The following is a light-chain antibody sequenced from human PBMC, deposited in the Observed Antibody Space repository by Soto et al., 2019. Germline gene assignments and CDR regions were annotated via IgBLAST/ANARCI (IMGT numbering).Light chain of an antibody. CDR3: QQYGSSPP. V-gene: IGKV3-20*01. CDR2: GAS. Sequence: EIVLTQSPGTLSLSPGERATLSCRASQSVSSGYLAWYQQKPGQAPRLLIYGASSRATGIPDRFSGSGSGTDFTLTISRLEREDFAVCYCQQYGSSPPFGGGTKVEIK. CDR1: QSVSSGY. J-gene: IGKJ4*01.